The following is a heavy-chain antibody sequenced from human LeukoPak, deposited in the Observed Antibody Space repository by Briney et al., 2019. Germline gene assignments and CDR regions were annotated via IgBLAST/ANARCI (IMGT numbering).Heavy chain of an antibody. V-gene: IGHV1-24*01. CDR1: GYTPTELS. Sequence: ASVNVSCTVSGYTPTELSMHWVRQAPGKGLEWMGGFDLEDGETIYAQKFQGRVTMTEDTSTDTAYMELSSLRSEDTAVYYCATGIHDSSGYRAEYFQHWGQGTLVTVSS. J-gene: IGHJ1*01. D-gene: IGHD3-22*01. CDR2: FDLEDGET. CDR3: ATGIHDSSGYRAEYFQH.